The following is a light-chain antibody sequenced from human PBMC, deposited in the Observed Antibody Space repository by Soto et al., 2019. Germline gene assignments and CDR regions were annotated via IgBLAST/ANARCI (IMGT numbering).Light chain of an antibody. V-gene: IGKV3-11*01. Sequence: EFVLTQSPATLSLSPGERATLSCRASQSVNSYLAWYQQKPGQAPRLLIYGASNRATGIPARFSGSGSGTDFTLTISSLEPEDFAVYYCQQRSNFGQGTRLEIK. CDR2: GAS. J-gene: IGKJ5*01. CDR1: QSVNSY. CDR3: QQRSN.